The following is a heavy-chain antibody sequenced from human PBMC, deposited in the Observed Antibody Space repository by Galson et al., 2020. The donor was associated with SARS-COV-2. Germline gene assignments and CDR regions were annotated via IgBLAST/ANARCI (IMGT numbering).Heavy chain of an antibody. CDR3: AKDRFPHFGGPFDY. D-gene: IGHD3-16*01. V-gene: IGHV3-30*18. J-gene: IGHJ4*02. CDR2: ISYDGSNK. CDR1: GFTFSSYG. Sequence: GGSLRLSCAASGFTFSSYGMHWVRQAPGKGLEWVAVISYDGSNKYYADSVKGRFTISRDNSKNTLYLQMNSLRAEDTAVYYCAKDRFPHFGGPFDYWGQGTLVTVSS.